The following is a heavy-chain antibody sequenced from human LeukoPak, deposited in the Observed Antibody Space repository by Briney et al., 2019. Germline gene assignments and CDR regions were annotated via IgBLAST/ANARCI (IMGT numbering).Heavy chain of an antibody. CDR1: GGSISSSSYY. J-gene: IGHJ4*02. CDR2: IYYSGST. V-gene: IGHV4-39*07. Sequence: SETLSLTCTVSGGSISSSSYYWGWIRQPPGKGLEWIGSIYYSGSTYYNPSLKSRVTISVDTSKNQFSLKLSSVTAADTAVYYCAREGVIGVFDYWGQGTLVTVSS. CDR3: AREGVIGVFDY. D-gene: IGHD3-10*01.